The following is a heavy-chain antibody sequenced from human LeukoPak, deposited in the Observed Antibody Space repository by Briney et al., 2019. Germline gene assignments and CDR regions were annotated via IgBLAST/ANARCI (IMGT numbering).Heavy chain of an antibody. CDR2: INGDGSST. CDR3: AKKKTNTWYAFDY. V-gene: IGHV3-74*01. D-gene: IGHD6-13*01. J-gene: IGHJ4*02. Sequence: PGGSLRLSCAASGFTFSSSWIHWVRQAPGKGLVWVSRINGDGSSTSYADSVKGRFTISRDNPRNTLYLQMNSLRADDTALYYCAKKKTNTWYAFDYWGQGALVTVSS. CDR1: GFTFSSSW.